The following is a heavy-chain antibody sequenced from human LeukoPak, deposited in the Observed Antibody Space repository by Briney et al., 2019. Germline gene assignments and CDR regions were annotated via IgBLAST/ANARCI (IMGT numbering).Heavy chain of an antibody. V-gene: IGHV4-59*11. CDR2: IYYSGST. CDR1: GGSISSHY. CDR3: ARVPSIAARSYFDY. D-gene: IGHD6-6*01. Sequence: SETLSLTCTVSGGSISSHYWSWIRQPPGKGLERIGYIYYSGSTNYNPSLKSRVTISVDTSKNQFSLKLSSVTAADTAVYYCARVPSIAARSYFDYWGQGTLVTVSS. J-gene: IGHJ4*02.